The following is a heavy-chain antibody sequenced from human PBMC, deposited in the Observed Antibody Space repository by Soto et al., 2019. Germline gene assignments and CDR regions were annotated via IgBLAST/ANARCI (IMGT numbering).Heavy chain of an antibody. Sequence: QVQLVESGGGVAHPGKSLRLSCAASGFIFTNYAMHWVRQAPGRGLEWVAVISSNGGNADSADSVKGRFTISKDNSKNTVFLRMDSLRPEDSAIYYCARDRSFGTSGYYSWDPWGQGTLVTVSS. V-gene: IGHV3-30-3*01. CDR2: ISSNGGNA. D-gene: IGHD3-22*01. CDR1: GFIFTNYA. J-gene: IGHJ5*02. CDR3: ARDRSFGTSGYYSWDP.